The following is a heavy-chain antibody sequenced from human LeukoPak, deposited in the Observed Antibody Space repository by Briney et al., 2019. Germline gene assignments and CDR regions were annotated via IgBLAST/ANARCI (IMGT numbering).Heavy chain of an antibody. Sequence: GGSLRPSCSASGFIFTNYAMHWARQAPGKGLEYVSSIINNGDSSYYPDSVKGRFTISRDNSRNTLYLQMSSLRPEDTAMYYCVKERCGGDCYSGGDYWGQGALVTVSS. J-gene: IGHJ4*02. CDR3: VKERCGGDCYSGGDY. CDR1: GFIFTNYA. V-gene: IGHV3-64D*08. D-gene: IGHD2-21*02. CDR2: IINNGDSS.